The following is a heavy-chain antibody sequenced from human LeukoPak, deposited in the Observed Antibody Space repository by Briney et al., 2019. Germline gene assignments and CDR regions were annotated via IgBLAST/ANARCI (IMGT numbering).Heavy chain of an antibody. Sequence: GGSLRLSCAASAFTFSNYWMSWVRQAPGKGLEWVANIKEDGSEINYVDSVKGRFTISRDNAKNSLYLQMNSLGVDDTAVYYCARDRGYSTFDYWGQGTLVTVSS. J-gene: IGHJ4*02. D-gene: IGHD4-23*01. V-gene: IGHV3-7*01. CDR3: ARDRGYSTFDY. CDR1: AFTFSNYW. CDR2: IKEDGSEI.